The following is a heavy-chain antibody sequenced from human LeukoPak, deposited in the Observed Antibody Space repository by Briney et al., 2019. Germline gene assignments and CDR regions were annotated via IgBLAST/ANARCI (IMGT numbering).Heavy chain of an antibody. CDR3: ARDLVVANMYYFDY. CDR1: GGSISSGDYY. CDR2: IYYSGST. V-gene: IGHV4-30-4*01. J-gene: IGHJ4*02. Sequence: SETLSLTCTVSGGSISSGDYYWSWIRQPPGKGLEWIGYIYYSGSTYYNPSLKSRVTISVDTSKNQFSLKLSSVTAADTAVYYCARDLVVANMYYFDYWGQGTLVTVSS. D-gene: IGHD5-12*01.